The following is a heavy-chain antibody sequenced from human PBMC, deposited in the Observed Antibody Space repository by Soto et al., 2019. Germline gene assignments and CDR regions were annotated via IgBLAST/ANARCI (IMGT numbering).Heavy chain of an antibody. Sequence: QVQLVQSGAEVRKPGASVKVSCKASGYTFTSCTLHWVRQAPGHRPEWMGWINADNGDTKYSQNFQGRGTITRDTSASTVYLEVSSLRSEDTAVYFCARGSNAVVSGLGDFDYWGQGTLVTVSS. J-gene: IGHJ4*02. V-gene: IGHV1-3*01. CDR1: GYTFTSCT. CDR2: INADNGDT. D-gene: IGHD3-22*01. CDR3: ARGSNAVVSGLGDFDY.